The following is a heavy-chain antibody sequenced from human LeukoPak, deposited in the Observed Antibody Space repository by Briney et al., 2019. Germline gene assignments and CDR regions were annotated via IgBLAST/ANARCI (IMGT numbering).Heavy chain of an antibody. V-gene: IGHV4-59*08. CDR1: GGSISSSD. D-gene: IGHD3-10*01. Sequence: SETLSLTCTVSGGSISSSDWSWIRQPPGKGLEWIGYIFYTGSTDYNPSLKSRVTISVDTSKNQFSLKLSSVTAADTAVYYCARQASGDLYGMDVWGQGTTVTVSS. CDR2: IFYTGST. J-gene: IGHJ6*02. CDR3: ARQASGDLYGMDV.